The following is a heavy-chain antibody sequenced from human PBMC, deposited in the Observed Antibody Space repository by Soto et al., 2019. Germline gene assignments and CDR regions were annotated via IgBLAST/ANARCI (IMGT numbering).Heavy chain of an antibody. J-gene: IGHJ6*02. V-gene: IGHV3-23*01. D-gene: IGHD2-2*01. CDR3: AKKSCSSPGCPYGMDV. CDR2: ISFTGDSR. CDR1: GFNFNAYV. Sequence: GGSLRLSCAASGFNFNAYVMNWVRQAPGKGLEWVSIISFTGDSRYYAESVKDRFTISRDNSQNTLYLQMNSLRAEDTAVYYCAKKSCSSPGCPYGMDVWGQGTTVTVSS.